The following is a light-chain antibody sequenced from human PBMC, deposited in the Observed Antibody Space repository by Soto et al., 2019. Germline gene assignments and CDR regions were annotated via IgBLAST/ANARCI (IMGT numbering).Light chain of an antibody. CDR2: AAS. CDR1: QGISNY. CDR3: QKYNIAPWT. V-gene: IGKV1-27*01. J-gene: IGKJ1*01. Sequence: DIQRTQSPSSLSASVGDRVTITCRASQGISNYLAWYQQKPGKVPKLLIYAASTLQSGVPSRFSGSGSGTDFTLTISSLQPEDVGSYYCQKYNIAPWTLGQGTKVDIK.